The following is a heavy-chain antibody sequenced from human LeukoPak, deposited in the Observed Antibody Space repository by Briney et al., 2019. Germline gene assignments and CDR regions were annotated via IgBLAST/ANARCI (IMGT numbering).Heavy chain of an antibody. V-gene: IGHV1-8*01. CDR3: ARSYYGSGSYFPTDDY. J-gene: IGHJ4*02. CDR2: MNPNSGNT. CDR1: GYTFTSYD. D-gene: IGHD3-10*01. Sequence: ASVKVSCKASGYTFTSYDINWVRQATGQGLEWMGWMNPNSGNTGYAQKFQGRVTMTRNTSISTAYMELSSLRSEDTAVYYCARSYYGSGSYFPTDDYWGQGTLVTVSS.